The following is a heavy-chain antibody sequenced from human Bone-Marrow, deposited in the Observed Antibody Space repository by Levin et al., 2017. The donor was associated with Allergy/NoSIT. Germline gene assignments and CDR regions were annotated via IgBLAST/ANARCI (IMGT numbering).Heavy chain of an antibody. D-gene: IGHD3-3*01. CDR1: GGSFSRNA. Sequence: GGSLRLSCEFSGGSFSRNAFTWVRQAPGQGLVWMGEIIPMFGTPTYAPQFKGRLTIVADESTSTVYMELKRLRSDDTAVYYCARDQYDDDYHYYGLDVWGQGTPVTVSS. CDR2: IIPMFGTP. V-gene: IGHV1-69*01. J-gene: IGHJ6*02. CDR3: ARDQYDDDYHYYGLDV.